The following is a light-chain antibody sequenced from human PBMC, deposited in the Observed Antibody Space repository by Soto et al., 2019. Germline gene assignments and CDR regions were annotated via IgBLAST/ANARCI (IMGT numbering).Light chain of an antibody. Sequence: QSALTQPASVSGSPGQSITISCTGTISDLGSYNYVSWYQQYPGKAPKLMIYDVSTRPSGVSDRFSGSKSGNTSSLTISGLRAEDEADYYCGSYTTSSNYVFGTGTKLTVL. J-gene: IGLJ1*01. CDR1: ISDLGSYNY. V-gene: IGLV2-14*03. CDR3: GSYTTSSNYV. CDR2: DVS.